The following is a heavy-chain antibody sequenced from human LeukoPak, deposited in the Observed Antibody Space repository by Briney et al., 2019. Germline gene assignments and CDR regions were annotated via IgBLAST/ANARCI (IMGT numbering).Heavy chain of an antibody. CDR2: IYYSGST. Sequence: PSETLSLTCTVSGGSISSYYWSWIRQPPGKGLEWIGYIYYSGSTNYNPSLKSRVTISVDTSKNQFSLKLSSVTAADTAVYYCARASVTYYYYYYMDVWGKGTMVTVSS. CDR3: ARASVTYYYYYYMDV. D-gene: IGHD4-11*01. J-gene: IGHJ6*03. CDR1: GGSISSYY. V-gene: IGHV4-59*01.